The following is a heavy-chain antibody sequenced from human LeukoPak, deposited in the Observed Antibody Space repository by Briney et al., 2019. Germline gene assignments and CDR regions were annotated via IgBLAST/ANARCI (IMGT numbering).Heavy chain of an antibody. D-gene: IGHD4-17*01. CDR2: ISSSSSYI. V-gene: IGHV3-21*01. Sequence: GGSLRLSCAASGFTFSSYGMSWVRQAPGKGLEWVSSISSSSSYIYYADSVKGRFTISRDNAKNSLYLQMNSLRAEDTAVYYCARVGYGDMDVWGKGTTVTVSS. CDR1: GFTFSSYG. J-gene: IGHJ6*03. CDR3: ARVGYGDMDV.